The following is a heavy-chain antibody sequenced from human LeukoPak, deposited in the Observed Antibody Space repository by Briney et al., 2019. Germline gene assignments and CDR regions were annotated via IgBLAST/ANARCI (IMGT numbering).Heavy chain of an antibody. CDR2: INHSGST. Sequence: SETLSLTCAVYGGSFSGYYWSWIRQPPGKGLEWIGEINHSGSTNYNPSLKSRLTISVDTSKNQFSLKLSSVTAADTAVYYCAKDKRPGEKYYYYMDVWGKGTTVTISS. J-gene: IGHJ6*03. CDR3: AKDKRPGEKYYYYMDV. V-gene: IGHV4-34*01. CDR1: GGSFSGYY. D-gene: IGHD3-10*01.